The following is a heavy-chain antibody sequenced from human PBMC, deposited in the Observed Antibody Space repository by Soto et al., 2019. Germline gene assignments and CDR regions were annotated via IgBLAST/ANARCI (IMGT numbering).Heavy chain of an antibody. Sequence: QVQLVQSGAEVKRPGSSVKVSCKASGGTFSSYPISWVRQAPGQGLEWMGGTNGNLGTGNYAQKFRGRLTITTDISTTTAYMELSSLTSEDTAVYYCARRDSHGFFRYSDNWGQGTLVTVSS. D-gene: IGHD2-15*01. CDR3: ARRDSHGFFRYSDN. CDR2: TNGNLGTG. J-gene: IGHJ4*02. CDR1: GGTFSSYP. V-gene: IGHV1-69*06.